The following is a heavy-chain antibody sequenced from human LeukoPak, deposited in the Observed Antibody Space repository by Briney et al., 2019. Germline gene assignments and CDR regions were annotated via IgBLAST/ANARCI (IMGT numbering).Heavy chain of an antibody. D-gene: IGHD4-17*01. V-gene: IGHV1-18*01. Sequence: GASVKVSCKASGYTFTSYGISWVRQAPGQGLEWMGWISAYNGNTNYAQKLQGRVTMTTDTSTSTAYMELRSLRSDDTAVYYCARVGVLIDYGDYGLFEEDKSDAFDIWGQGTMVTVSS. CDR2: ISAYNGNT. CDR3: ARVGVLIDYGDYGLFEEDKSDAFDI. J-gene: IGHJ3*02. CDR1: GYTFTSYG.